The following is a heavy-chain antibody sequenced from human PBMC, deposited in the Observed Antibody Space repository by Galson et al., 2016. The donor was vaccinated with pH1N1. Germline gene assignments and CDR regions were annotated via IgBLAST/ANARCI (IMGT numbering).Heavy chain of an antibody. V-gene: IGHV3-7*01. D-gene: IGHD3-16*01. CDR3: ARDWGSWDC. Sequence: SLRLSCAASGFTFNRYWMHWVRQAPGKGLEWVANIKQDGSERYYVDSVKGRFTISRDNVENSLYLEMNSLRAEDTAVYFCARDWGSWDCWGPGTLVTVSS. CDR2: IKQDGSER. CDR1: GFTFNRYW. J-gene: IGHJ4*02.